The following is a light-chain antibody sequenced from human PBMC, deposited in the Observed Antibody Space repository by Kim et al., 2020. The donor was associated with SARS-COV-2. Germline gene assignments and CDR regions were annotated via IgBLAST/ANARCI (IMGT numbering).Light chain of an antibody. J-gene: IGKJ2*01. V-gene: IGKV3-11*01. CDR3: QQRASWPRT. CDR1: HSVDYR. CDR2: DTS. Sequence: EAVLTQSPGTLSLSPGESATLSCRASHSVDYRLAWYQQKPGRSPSLLMYDTSSRATGIPARFSGSGSGTDFTLTMTSLEPEDFAVYYCQQRASWPRTFGQGTKLEI.